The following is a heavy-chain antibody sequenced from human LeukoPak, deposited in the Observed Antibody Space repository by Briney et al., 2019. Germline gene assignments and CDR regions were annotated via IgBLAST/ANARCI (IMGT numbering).Heavy chain of an antibody. CDR1: GYTFSGTGWY. J-gene: IGHJ4*02. CDR3: ARDGPAQMVDFDY. V-gene: IGHV1-2*02. CDR2: IYPYTGAT. D-gene: IGHD3-10*01. Sequence: ASVKVSCKASGYTFSGTGWYLYWLRQAPGQGLECMGWIYPYTGATHYAQKFRGRVAMTRDTSISTAYMELSRLRPDDTAVYYCARDGPAQMVDFDYWGQGTLVTVSS.